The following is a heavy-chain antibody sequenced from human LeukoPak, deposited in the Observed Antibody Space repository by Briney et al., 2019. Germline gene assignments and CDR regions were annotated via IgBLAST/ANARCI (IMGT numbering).Heavy chain of an antibody. Sequence: SETLSLTCTVSGGSISSYYWSWIRQPPGKGLEWIAYIYYSGSTNYNPSLKSRVTISIDTSKNQFSLRLNSVTAADTAMYYCAKSGGYGLIDYWGQGTRVTVSS. CDR1: GGSISSYY. D-gene: IGHD1-26*01. V-gene: IGHV4-59*08. CDR2: IYYSGST. CDR3: AKSGGYGLIDY. J-gene: IGHJ4*02.